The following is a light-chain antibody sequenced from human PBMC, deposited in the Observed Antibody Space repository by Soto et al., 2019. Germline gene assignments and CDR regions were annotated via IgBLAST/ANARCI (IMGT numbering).Light chain of an antibody. Sequence: QSALTQPASVSGSPGQSITISCTGTSSDVGSYNYVSWYRQHPGKAPKLMIYEVSNRPSGVSNRFSGSKSGNTASLTISGLQAEDEADYYCSSYTNISTLGVFXTGTKVTVL. J-gene: IGLJ1*01. CDR3: SSYTNISTLGV. CDR2: EVS. CDR1: SSDVGSYNY. V-gene: IGLV2-14*01.